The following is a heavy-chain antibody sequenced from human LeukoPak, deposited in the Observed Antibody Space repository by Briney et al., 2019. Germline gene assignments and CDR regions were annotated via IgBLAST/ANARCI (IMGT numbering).Heavy chain of an antibody. CDR1: GFIFSSFG. D-gene: IGHD2-15*01. Sequence: PGSSLRLSCAASGFIFSSFGMHWVRQAPGRGLEWVAAIRSDGSDEYFADSVRGRFTIPGDKSKSTMYLQMDTLRAEDMSVYYCAKDSCRDKPCLDYWGQGTLVTVSS. CDR3: AKDSCRDKPCLDY. CDR2: IRSDGSDE. V-gene: IGHV3-33*03. J-gene: IGHJ4*02.